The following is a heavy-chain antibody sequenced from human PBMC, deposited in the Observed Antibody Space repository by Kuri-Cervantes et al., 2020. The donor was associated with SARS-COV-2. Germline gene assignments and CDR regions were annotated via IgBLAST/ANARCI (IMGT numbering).Heavy chain of an antibody. D-gene: IGHD2-2*01. V-gene: IGHV3-30*18. CDR1: GFTFSSYG. CDR2: ISYDGSNK. Sequence: GESLKISCAASGFTFSSYGMHWVRQAPGKGLEWVAVISYDGSNKYYADSVKGRFTISRDNSKNTLYLQMNSLRAEDTAVYYCAKDLGYCSSTSCYGPDSSPQGYYYYYYGMDVWGQGTTVTVSS. CDR3: AKDLGYCSSTSCYGPDSSPQGYYYYYYGMDV. J-gene: IGHJ6*02.